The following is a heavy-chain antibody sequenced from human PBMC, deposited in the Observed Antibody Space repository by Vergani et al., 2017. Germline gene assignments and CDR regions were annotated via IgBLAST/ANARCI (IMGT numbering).Heavy chain of an antibody. CDR3: ARVHILTGYYDAFDI. CDR1: GYTFTSYY. CDR2: INPSGGST. Sequence: QVQLVQSGAEVKKPGASVKVSCKASGYTFTSYYMHWVRQAPGQGLEWMGIINPSGGSTSYAQKFQGRVTMTRDTSTSTVYMELSSLRSEDTAVYYCARVHILTGYYDAFDIWGQGIMVTVSS. J-gene: IGHJ3*02. V-gene: IGHV1-46*03. D-gene: IGHD3-9*01.